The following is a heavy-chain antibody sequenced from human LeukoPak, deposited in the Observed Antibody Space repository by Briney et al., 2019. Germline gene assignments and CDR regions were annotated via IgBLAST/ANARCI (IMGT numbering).Heavy chain of an antibody. D-gene: IGHD1-26*01. CDR3: ARSYSGYYYMDV. CDR2: ISAYNGNT. V-gene: IGHV1-18*01. CDR1: GYTFTSYG. Sequence: GSSVKVSCKGSGYTFTSYGISWVRQAPGQGLEGMGWISAYNGNTNYAQKLQGRVTMTTDTSTSTAYMQLRSLRSDDTAVYYCARSYSGYYYMDVWGKGTTVTISS. J-gene: IGHJ6*03.